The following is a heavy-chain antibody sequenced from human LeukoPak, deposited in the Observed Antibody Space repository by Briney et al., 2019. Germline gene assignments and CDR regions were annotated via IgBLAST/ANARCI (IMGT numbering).Heavy chain of an antibody. CDR2: ISYDGSNK. J-gene: IGHJ6*03. Sequence: GGSLRLSCAASGFTFSSYAMHWVRQAPGKGLEWVAVISYDGSNKYYADSVKGRFTISRDNSKNTLYLQMNSLRAEDTAVYYCARDANPWGLGNYYYYMDVWGKGTTVTVSS. V-gene: IGHV3-30-3*01. CDR1: GFTFSSYA. D-gene: IGHD2-21*01. CDR3: ARDANPWGLGNYYYYMDV.